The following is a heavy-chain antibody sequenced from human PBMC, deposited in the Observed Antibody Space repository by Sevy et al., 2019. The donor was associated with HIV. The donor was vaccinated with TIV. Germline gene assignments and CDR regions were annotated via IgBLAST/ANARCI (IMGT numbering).Heavy chain of an antibody. CDR2: IIPSGGST. J-gene: IGHJ4*02. V-gene: IGHV1-46*01. CDR3: ASGTGV. Sequence: SSMKVSCKTSGYTFTTFYVHWVRQAPGQGREWMGIIIPSGGSTTYAQKFQGRVTMTRDTSTSTVYMELRSLRSEDTAVYYCASGTGVWGQGTPVTVSS. D-gene: IGHD7-27*01. CDR1: GYTFTTFY.